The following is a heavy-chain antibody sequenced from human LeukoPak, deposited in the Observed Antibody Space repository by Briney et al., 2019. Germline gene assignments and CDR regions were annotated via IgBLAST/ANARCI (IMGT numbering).Heavy chain of an antibody. J-gene: IGHJ4*02. CDR3: TNLNAERPDY. CDR2: ISESGAGT. Sequence: GGSLRLSCAASGFTFSSYAMSWVRQAPGKGLEWVSAISESGAGTYYADSVKGRFTISRDNSKNTLYLQMNSLRAEDTAVYYCTNLNAERPDYWGQGTLVTVSS. D-gene: IGHD1-26*01. V-gene: IGHV3-23*01. CDR1: GFTFSSYA.